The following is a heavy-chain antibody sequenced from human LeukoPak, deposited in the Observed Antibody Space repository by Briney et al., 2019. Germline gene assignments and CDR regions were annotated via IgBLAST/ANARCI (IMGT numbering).Heavy chain of an antibody. V-gene: IGHV3-11*01. Sequence: PGGSLRLSCAASGFTFSDYYMSWIRQAPGKGLEWVSYISSSGSTIYYADSVKGRFTISRDNAKNSLYLQMNSLRAGDTAVYYCARAAINYYDSSGPIDYWGQGTLVTVSS. CDR2: ISSSGSTI. CDR3: ARAAINYYDSSGPIDY. J-gene: IGHJ4*02. D-gene: IGHD3-22*01. CDR1: GFTFSDYY.